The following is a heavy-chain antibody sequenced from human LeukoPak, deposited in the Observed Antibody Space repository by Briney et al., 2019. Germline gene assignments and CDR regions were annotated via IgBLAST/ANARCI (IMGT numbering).Heavy chain of an antibody. CDR1: EFTFTNYW. Sequence: GGSPRLSCAASEFTFTNYWMHWVGQAPGEGLVWVSRIDNVGSDSIYADSVKGRFTISRDNAKNTVYLQMNGLRADDTAVYYCARGGYHHGFNIWGQGTMVIVSS. CDR2: IDNVGSDS. CDR3: ARGGYHHGFNI. D-gene: IGHD1-14*01. J-gene: IGHJ3*02. V-gene: IGHV3-74*01.